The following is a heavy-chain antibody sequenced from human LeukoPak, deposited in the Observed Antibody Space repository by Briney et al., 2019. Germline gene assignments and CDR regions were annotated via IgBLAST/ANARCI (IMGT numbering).Heavy chain of an antibody. D-gene: IGHD1-26*01. V-gene: IGHV3-7*01. CDR2: IRQDGSEK. Sequence: PGGSLRLSCAASGFTFSSYAMSWVRQAPGKGLEWVASIRQDGSEKYYVDSVKGRFTISRDSAKNSLYLQMNSLRAEDTAVYYCARAQYSGRYGDYWGQGTLVTVSS. J-gene: IGHJ4*02. CDR3: ARAQYSGRYGDY. CDR1: GFTFSSYA.